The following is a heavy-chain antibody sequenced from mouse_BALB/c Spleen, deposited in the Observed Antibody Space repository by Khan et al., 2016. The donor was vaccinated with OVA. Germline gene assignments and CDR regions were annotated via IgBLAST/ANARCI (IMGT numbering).Heavy chain of an antibody. V-gene: IGHV9-1*02. Sequence: QVQLQQSGPELKKPGETVKISCKASRYTFTDYGMNWVKQAPGKGLKWMGWISTYTGQPTYADDFKGRFAFSLETSATTVFLQINNLKNEDMATYYCARSRGNYLLDHWGQGSTLTVSS. CDR2: ISTYTGQP. CDR3: ARSRGNYLLDH. D-gene: IGHD2-1*01. J-gene: IGHJ2*01. CDR1: RYTFTDYG.